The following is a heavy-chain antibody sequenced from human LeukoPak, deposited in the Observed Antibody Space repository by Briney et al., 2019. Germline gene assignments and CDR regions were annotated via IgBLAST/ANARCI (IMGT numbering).Heavy chain of an antibody. Sequence: ASVTVSCTASGYTFTIYDINWVRQATGQGLEWMGWMNPNSGNTGYAQKFQGRVTMTRNTSISTAYMELSSLRSEDTAVYYCARGRRSGRIDYWGQGTLVTVSS. CDR3: ARGRRSGRIDY. CDR2: MNPNSGNT. D-gene: IGHD2-8*02. J-gene: IGHJ4*02. CDR1: GYTFTIYD. V-gene: IGHV1-8*01.